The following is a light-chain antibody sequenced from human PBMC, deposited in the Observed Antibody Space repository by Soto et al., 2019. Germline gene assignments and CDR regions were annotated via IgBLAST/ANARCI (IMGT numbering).Light chain of an antibody. CDR2: GAS. J-gene: IGKJ4*01. V-gene: IGKV3D-15*01. Sequence: EIVMTQSPATLSVSPGERATLSCRASQSVSSNLAWYQQKPGQAPRLLIYGASTRATGIPARFSGSGSGTEFTLTISSLQSEDFAVYYCQQYNNLPSPLGGGTKVEIK. CDR3: QQYNNLPSP. CDR1: QSVSSN.